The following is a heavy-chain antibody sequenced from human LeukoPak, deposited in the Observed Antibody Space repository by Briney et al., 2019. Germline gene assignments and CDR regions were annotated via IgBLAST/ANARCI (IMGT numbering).Heavy chain of an antibody. CDR2: INSNGDST. V-gene: IGHV3-64*01. Sequence: PGGSLRLSCAASGFTFSSYAMHWVRQAPGKGLEYVSAINSNGDSTFYANSVKGRFTISRDNSKNTLYLQMGSLRAEDMAVYYCARRGYTYAYDHWGQGTLVSVSS. D-gene: IGHD5-18*01. J-gene: IGHJ5*02. CDR1: GFTFSSYA. CDR3: ARRGYTYAYDH.